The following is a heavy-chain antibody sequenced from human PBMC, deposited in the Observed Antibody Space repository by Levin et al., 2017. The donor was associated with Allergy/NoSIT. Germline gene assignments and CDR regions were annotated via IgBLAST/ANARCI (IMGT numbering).Heavy chain of an antibody. V-gene: IGHV4-59*01. CDR1: GDSISTYY. CDR3: ARSYKKGSDYYYYYMDV. Sequence: SCSVSGDSISTYYWNWIRQPPGKGLEWIGYIYDSGSTNHNPSLKSRVTISVETSKNQLSLKLSSVTAADTAVYYCARSYKKGSDYYYYYMDVWGKGTTVTVSS. D-gene: IGHD5-24*01. CDR2: IYDSGST. J-gene: IGHJ6*03.